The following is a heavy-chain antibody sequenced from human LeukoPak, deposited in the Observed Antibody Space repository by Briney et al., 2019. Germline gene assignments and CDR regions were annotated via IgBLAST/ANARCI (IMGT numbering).Heavy chain of an antibody. Sequence: PSETLSLTCAVYGGSFSGYYWSWLRQPPGKGLEWIGEINHSGSTNYNPSLKSRVTISVDTSKNQFSLKLSSVTAADTAVYYCARARPYKSYYYDSSGYYQDYWGQGTLVTVSS. D-gene: IGHD3-22*01. CDR2: INHSGST. J-gene: IGHJ4*02. CDR3: ARARPYKSYYYDSSGYYQDY. V-gene: IGHV4-34*01. CDR1: GGSFSGYY.